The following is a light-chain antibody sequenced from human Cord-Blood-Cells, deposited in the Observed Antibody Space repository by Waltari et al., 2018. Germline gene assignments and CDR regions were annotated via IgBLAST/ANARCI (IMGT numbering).Light chain of an antibody. CDR3: QQYGSSPT. J-gene: IGKJ4*01. Sequence: EIVLTQSPGPLSLSPGERATPSCRASQSVSSSYLAWYQQKPGQAPRLLIYGASSRATGIPDRFSGSGSGTDFTLTISRLEPEDFAVYYCQQYGSSPTFGGGTKVEIK. V-gene: IGKV3-20*01. CDR1: QSVSSSY. CDR2: GAS.